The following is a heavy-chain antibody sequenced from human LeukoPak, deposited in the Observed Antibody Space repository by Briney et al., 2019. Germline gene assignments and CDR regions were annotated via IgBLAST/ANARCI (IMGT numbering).Heavy chain of an antibody. V-gene: IGHV1-2*02. CDR2: INPNSGGT. D-gene: IGHD3-9*01. CDR3: ARGVGRSYDILTGYYY. CDR1: GYTFTGYY. Sequence: ASVKVSCKASGYTFTGYYMHWVRQAPGQGLEWMGWINPNSGGTNYAQKFQGRVTMTRDTSISTADMELSRLRSDDTAVYYCARGVGRSYDILTGYYYWGQGTLVTVSS. J-gene: IGHJ4*02.